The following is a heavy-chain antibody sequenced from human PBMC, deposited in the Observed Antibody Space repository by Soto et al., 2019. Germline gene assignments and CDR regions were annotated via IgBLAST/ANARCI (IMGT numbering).Heavy chain of an antibody. CDR1: GYTFTSYG. V-gene: IGHV1-46*01. Sequence: RASVKVSCKASGYTFTSYGIHWVRQAPGQRLEWMGIINPSGGSTSYAQKFQGRVTMTRDTSTSTVYMELSSLRSEDTAVYYCAREEVGATALYYYYGMDVWGQGTTVTVSS. CDR3: AREEVGATALYYYYGMDV. CDR2: INPSGGST. D-gene: IGHD1-26*01. J-gene: IGHJ6*02.